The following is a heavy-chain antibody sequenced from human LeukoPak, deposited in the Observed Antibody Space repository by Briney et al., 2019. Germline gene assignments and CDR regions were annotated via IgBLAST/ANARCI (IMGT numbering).Heavy chain of an antibody. V-gene: IGHV1-24*01. CDR1: GYTLTELS. J-gene: IGHJ4*02. D-gene: IGHD4-17*01. CDR2: FDPEDGET. Sequence: ASVKVSCKVSGYTLTELSMHWVRQAPGKGLEWMGGFDPEDGETIYAQKFQGRVTMTRDTSTSTVYMELSSLRPEDTAVYYCARGGHDYGDSWGQGTLVTVSS. CDR3: ARGGHDYGDS.